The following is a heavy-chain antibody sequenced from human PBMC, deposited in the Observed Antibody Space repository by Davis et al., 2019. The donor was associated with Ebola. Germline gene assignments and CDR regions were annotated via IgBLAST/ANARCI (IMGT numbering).Heavy chain of an antibody. J-gene: IGHJ6*02. Sequence: PGGSLRLSCAASGFNFKAYAMHWVRQAPGKGLEWVSLTSYDGKNKYYTDSVKGRFTISRDNSENTLFLQMNSLRAEDTAVYYCAADFWGGPRFYYGMDVWGQGTTVTVSS. CDR1: GFNFKAYA. CDR3: AADFWGGPRFYYGMDV. V-gene: IGHV3-30*04. CDR2: TSYDGKNK. D-gene: IGHD3-3*01.